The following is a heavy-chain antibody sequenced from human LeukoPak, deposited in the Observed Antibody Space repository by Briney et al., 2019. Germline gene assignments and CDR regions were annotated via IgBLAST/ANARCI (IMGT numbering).Heavy chain of an antibody. J-gene: IGHJ4*02. CDR2: IHHSGST. Sequence: PSETLSLTCTVSGYSISSGYYWGWIRQPPGKGLEWIGSIHHSGSTYYNPSLKSRVTISVDTSKNQFSLKLSSVTAADTAVYYCARDDYGGNSDYWGQGTLVTVSS. D-gene: IGHD4-23*01. CDR1: GYSISSGYY. CDR3: ARDDYGGNSDY. V-gene: IGHV4-38-2*02.